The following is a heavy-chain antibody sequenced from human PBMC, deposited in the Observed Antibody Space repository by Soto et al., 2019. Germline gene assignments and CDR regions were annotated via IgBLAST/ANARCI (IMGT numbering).Heavy chain of an antibody. CDR2: MYWDDDK. CDR1: GFSLTTREVG. CDR3: ASWFGRHIRWHDAFDV. Sequence: QITLKESGPTLVKPTQTLTLTCTLSGFSLTTREVGVGWIRQPPGKALEWLGVMYWDDDKRYSPSLKSRLTIPQDPSKNQVVLTLTNMDPVDTATYYCASWFGRHIRWHDAFDVWGHGTMITVSS. D-gene: IGHD3-16*01. J-gene: IGHJ3*01. V-gene: IGHV2-5*02.